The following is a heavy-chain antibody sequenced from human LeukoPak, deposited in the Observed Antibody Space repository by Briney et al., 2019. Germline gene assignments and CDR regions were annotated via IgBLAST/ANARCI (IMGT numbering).Heavy chain of an antibody. V-gene: IGHV4-4*07. Sequence: PSETLSLTCTVSGGSISSYYWNWFRQPAGKGLEWIGRIYTSGSTNYNSSLKSRVTMSVDTSKNQLSLKLSSVTAADTAVYYCARGGPGDSGYDSWFDPWGQGALVTVSS. CDR3: ARGGPGDSGYDSWFDP. J-gene: IGHJ5*02. CDR1: GGSISSYY. CDR2: IYTSGST. D-gene: IGHD5-12*01.